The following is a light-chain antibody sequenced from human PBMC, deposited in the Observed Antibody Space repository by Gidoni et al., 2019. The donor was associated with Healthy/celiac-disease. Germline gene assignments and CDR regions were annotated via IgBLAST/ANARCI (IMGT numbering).Light chain of an antibody. Sequence: EIVLTQSPATLSLSPGERATLSCRASQRVSSYLAWYQHKPGQAPRLLIYDASHRATGIPARFSGSGSGTDFTLTISSLEPEDFAVYYCQQRSNWPPTFGQGTKVEIK. J-gene: IGKJ1*01. CDR3: QQRSNWPPT. CDR2: DAS. V-gene: IGKV3-11*01. CDR1: QRVSSY.